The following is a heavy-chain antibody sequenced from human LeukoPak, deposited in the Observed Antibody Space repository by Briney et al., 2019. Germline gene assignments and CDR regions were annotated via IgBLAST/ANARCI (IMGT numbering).Heavy chain of an antibody. D-gene: IGHD2-15*01. CDR3: ANGEVVGAATTWRGDAFDI. V-gene: IGHV3-30*18. CDR1: GFTFSSYG. CDR2: ISYDGSNK. Sequence: GGSLRLSCAASGFTFSSYGMHWVRQAPGKGLEWVAVISYDGSNKYYADSVKGRFTISRDNSKNTLYLQMNSLRAEDTAVYYCANGEVVGAATTWRGDAFDIWGQGTMVTVSS. J-gene: IGHJ3*02.